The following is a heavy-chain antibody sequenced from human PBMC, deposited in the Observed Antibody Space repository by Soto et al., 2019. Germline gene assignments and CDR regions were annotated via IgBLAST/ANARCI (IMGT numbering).Heavy chain of an antibody. CDR2: ISGGGNDR. J-gene: IGHJ4*02. CDR1: GFPFSSYA. D-gene: IGHD5-12*01. Sequence: PVGSVRLSCAASGFPFSSYAMSWVRQTPEKGLEWVAGISGGGNDRYYADFVQGRFTFSRDNSRNILYLQMNSLRADDTAMYFCARGLFMVAPDNEPFDYWGQGTLVTVSS. V-gene: IGHV3-23*01. CDR3: ARGLFMVAPDNEPFDY.